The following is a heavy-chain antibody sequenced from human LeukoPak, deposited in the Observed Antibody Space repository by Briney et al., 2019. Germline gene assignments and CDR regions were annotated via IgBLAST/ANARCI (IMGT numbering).Heavy chain of an antibody. CDR2: IYPGDSDT. J-gene: IGHJ4*02. D-gene: IGHD4-17*01. Sequence: GESLKISCQGSGYRFTSYWIGWVRQMLGKGLEWMGIIYPGDSDTKYSPSFQGQVTISADKSISTTYLQWSSLKASDTAMYYCARRSTMTTIDYWGQGTLVTVSS. CDR1: GYRFTSYW. CDR3: ARRSTMTTIDY. V-gene: IGHV5-51*01.